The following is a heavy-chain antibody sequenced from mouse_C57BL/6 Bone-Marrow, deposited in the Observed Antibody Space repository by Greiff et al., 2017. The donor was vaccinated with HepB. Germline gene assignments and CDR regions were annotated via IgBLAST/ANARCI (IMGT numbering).Heavy chain of an antibody. Sequence: QVQLQQPGAELVKPGASVKMSCKASGYTFTSYWITWVKQRPGQGLEWIGDIYPGSGSTNYNEKFKSKATLTVDTSSSTAYMQLSSLTSEDSAVYYCARADDGYYVEDYWGQGTTLTVSS. D-gene: IGHD2-3*01. V-gene: IGHV1-55*01. CDR1: GYTFTSYW. J-gene: IGHJ2*01. CDR2: IYPGSGST. CDR3: ARADDGYYVEDY.